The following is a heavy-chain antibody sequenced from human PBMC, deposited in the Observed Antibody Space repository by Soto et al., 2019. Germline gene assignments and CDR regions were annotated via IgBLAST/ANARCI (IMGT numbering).Heavy chain of an antibody. CDR3: ARHAQDYDFWSGYYTSFDC. J-gene: IGHJ4*02. Sequence: SETLSLTCTVSGGSISSYYWSWIRQPPGKGLEWIGYIYYSGSTNYNPSLKSRVTISVDTSKNQFSLKLSSVTAADTAVYYCARHAQDYDFWSGYYTSFDCWGQGTLVTVSS. CDR1: GGSISSYY. V-gene: IGHV4-59*08. D-gene: IGHD3-3*01. CDR2: IYYSGST.